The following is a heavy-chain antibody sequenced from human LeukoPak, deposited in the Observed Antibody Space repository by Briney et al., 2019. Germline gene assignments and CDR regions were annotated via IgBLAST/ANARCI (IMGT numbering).Heavy chain of an antibody. CDR2: IYTSGST. CDR1: GGSISSYY. Sequence: SETLSLTCTVSGGSISSYYWSWIRQPAGKGLEWIGRIYTSGSTNYNPSLKSRVTMSVDTSKNQFSLKLSSVTAADTAVYYCAREGDSSGYYADAFDIWGQGTMVTVSS. CDR3: AREGDSSGYYADAFDI. J-gene: IGHJ3*02. D-gene: IGHD3-22*01. V-gene: IGHV4-4*07.